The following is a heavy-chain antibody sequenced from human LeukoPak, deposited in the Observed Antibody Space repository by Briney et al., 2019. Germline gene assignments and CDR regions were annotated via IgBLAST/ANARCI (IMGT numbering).Heavy chain of an antibody. Sequence: SETLSLTCAVYGGSFSGYYWSWIRQPPGKGLEWIGYIYYSGSTNYNPSLKSRVTISVDTSKNQFSLKLSSVTAADTAVYYCASLGGDGYNLGDYWGQGTLVTVSS. CDR1: GGSFSGYY. CDR3: ASLGGDGYNLGDY. D-gene: IGHD5-24*01. V-gene: IGHV4-59*08. J-gene: IGHJ4*02. CDR2: IYYSGST.